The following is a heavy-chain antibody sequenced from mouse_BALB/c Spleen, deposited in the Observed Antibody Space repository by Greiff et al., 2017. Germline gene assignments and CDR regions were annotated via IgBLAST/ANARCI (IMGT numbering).Heavy chain of an antibody. CDR3: AYYYYGSSYEAMDY. CDR1: GFNIKDYY. D-gene: IGHD1-1*01. J-gene: IGHJ4*01. Sequence: EVKLMESGAELVRPGALVKLSCKASGFNIKDYYMHWVKQRPEQGLEWIGWIDPENGNTIYDPKFQGKASITADTSSNTAYLQLSSLTSEDTAVYYCAYYYYGSSYEAMDYWGQGTSVTVSS. CDR2: IDPENGNT. V-gene: IGHV14-1*02.